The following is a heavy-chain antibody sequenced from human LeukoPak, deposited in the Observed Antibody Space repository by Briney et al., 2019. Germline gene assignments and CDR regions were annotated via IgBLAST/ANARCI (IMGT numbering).Heavy chain of an antibody. CDR2: ISDSGST. Sequence: SQTLSLTCTVSGGSISSRDYYWSWIRQPPGKGLEWIGYISDSGSTRYNPSLKSRVIISVDTSKNHFSLKLSSVTAADTAVYYCARSPVVAADGDAFDIWGQGTMVTVSS. CDR3: ARSPVVAADGDAFDI. CDR1: GGSISSRDYY. V-gene: IGHV4-30-4*01. J-gene: IGHJ3*02. D-gene: IGHD2-15*01.